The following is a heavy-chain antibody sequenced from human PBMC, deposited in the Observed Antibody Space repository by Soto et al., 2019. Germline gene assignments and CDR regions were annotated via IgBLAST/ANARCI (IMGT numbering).Heavy chain of an antibody. Sequence: GGSLRLSCAASGFTFSGYSMNWVRQAPGKGLEWVSSISSSSYIYYADPVKGRFTISRDNAKNSLYLQMNSLRAEDTAVYYCARDAENHVDTAMDNWFDPWGQGTLVTVSS. D-gene: IGHD5-18*01. CDR3: ARDAENHVDTAMDNWFDP. J-gene: IGHJ5*02. V-gene: IGHV3-21*01. CDR1: GFTFSGYS. CDR2: ISSSSYI.